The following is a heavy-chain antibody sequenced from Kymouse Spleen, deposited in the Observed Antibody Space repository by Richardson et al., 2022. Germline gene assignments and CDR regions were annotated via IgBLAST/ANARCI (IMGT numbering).Heavy chain of an antibody. CDR3: ARVRGVIWAFDI. Sequence: QVQLQQWGAGLLKPSETLSLTCAVYGGSFSGYYWSWIRQPPGKGLEWIGEINHSGSTNYNPSLKSRVTISVDTSKNQFSLKLSSVTAADTAVYYCARVRGVIWAFDIWGQGTMVTVSS. V-gene: IGHV4-34*01. CDR2: INHSGST. J-gene: IGHJ3*02. D-gene: IGHD3-10*01. CDR1: GGSFSGYY.